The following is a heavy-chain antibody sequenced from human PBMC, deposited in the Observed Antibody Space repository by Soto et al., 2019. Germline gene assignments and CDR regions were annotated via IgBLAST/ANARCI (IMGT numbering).Heavy chain of an antibody. D-gene: IGHD3-16*01. J-gene: IGHJ4*02. Sequence: SETLSLTCAVSGTSFGTYYWSWIRQPPGKGLEWIGYIFYSGHLKYNPSLRSRLTISVDPSKNSLYLQMNSLRAEDTAVYYCASPGVVDGGWGQGTLVTVSS. CDR1: GTSFGTYY. V-gene: IGHV4-59*12. CDR2: IFYSGHL. CDR3: ASPGVVDGG.